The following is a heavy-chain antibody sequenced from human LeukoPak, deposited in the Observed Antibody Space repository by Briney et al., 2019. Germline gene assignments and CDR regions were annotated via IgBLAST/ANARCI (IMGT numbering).Heavy chain of an antibody. CDR1: GFTFSTYW. V-gene: IGHV3-7*04. CDR3: ARDNSRNDLEY. CDR2: INQDGSQE. Sequence: PGGSLRLSCAASGFTFSTYWMTWVRQAPGKGLEWVANINQDGSQEYYVDSVKGRFTISRDNAKNSLYLQINSLRAEDTAVYYCARDNSRNDLEYWGQGTLVTVSS. D-gene: IGHD1-1*01. J-gene: IGHJ4*02.